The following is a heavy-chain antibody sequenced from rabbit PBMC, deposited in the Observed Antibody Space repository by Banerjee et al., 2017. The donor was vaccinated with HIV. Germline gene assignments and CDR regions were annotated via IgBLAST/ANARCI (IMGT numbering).Heavy chain of an antibody. Sequence: QEQLEESGGGLVQPEGSLTLTCTASGFSFSNKYVMCWVRQAPGKGLEWIACIYGGSSGSTYYASWAKGRFTISKTSSTTVTLQMTSLTAADTATYFCVRSADFGGYGYVWYFNLWGQGTLVTVS. J-gene: IGHJ4*01. D-gene: IGHD6-1*01. V-gene: IGHV1S45*01. CDR1: GFSFSNKYV. CDR2: IYGGSSGST. CDR3: VRSADFGGYGYVWYFNL.